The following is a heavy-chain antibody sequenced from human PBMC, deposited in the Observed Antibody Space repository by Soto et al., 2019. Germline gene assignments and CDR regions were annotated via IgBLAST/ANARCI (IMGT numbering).Heavy chain of an antibody. D-gene: IGHD5-18*01. CDR3: ARETAMVTGGAFDI. J-gene: IGHJ3*02. CDR2: IYYSGST. V-gene: IGHV4-59*01. CDR1: GGSISSYY. Sequence: QVQLQESGPGLVKPSETLSLTCTVSGGSISSYYWSWIRQPPGKGLEWIEYIYYSGSTNYNPSLKSRVTISVDTSNKQFSLKMSSVTAADTAVYYCARETAMVTGGAFDIWGQGTMVTVSS.